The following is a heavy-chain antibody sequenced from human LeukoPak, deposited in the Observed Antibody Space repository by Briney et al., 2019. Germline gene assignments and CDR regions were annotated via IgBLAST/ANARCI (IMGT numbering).Heavy chain of an antibody. CDR3: VKGLIDSPMSFALDY. D-gene: IGHD5-18*01. J-gene: IGHJ4*02. V-gene: IGHV3-30*18. CDR1: GFTFSSYG. Sequence: GGSLRLSCAASGFTFSSYGMHWVRQAPGKGLEWVAVISNDGSDTIYGDSVKGRFTVSRENSRNTLYLQMNSLRIEDTSVYYCVKGLIDSPMSFALDYWGQGTLVTVSP. CDR2: ISNDGSDT.